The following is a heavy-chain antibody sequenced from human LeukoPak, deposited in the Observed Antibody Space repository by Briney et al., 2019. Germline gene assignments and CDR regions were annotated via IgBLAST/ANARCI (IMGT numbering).Heavy chain of an antibody. CDR3: ARGGLYYESRGRTFLNY. Sequence: ASVKVSCTASGYTHSDYYMYWVRQAPGQGLQWLGWINPNNNDAKSAQKFQGRVTMTIDTSISTAYMELSRLTSDDTAVYYCARGGLYYESRGRTFLNYWGQGTLVTVSS. V-gene: IGHV1-2*02. D-gene: IGHD3-22*01. CDR2: INPNNNDA. J-gene: IGHJ4*02. CDR1: GYTHSDYY.